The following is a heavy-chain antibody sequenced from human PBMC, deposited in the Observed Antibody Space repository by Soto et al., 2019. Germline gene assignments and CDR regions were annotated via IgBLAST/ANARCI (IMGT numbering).Heavy chain of an antibody. V-gene: IGHV4-39*01. CDR3: ARRGYSSGWFDS. CDR2: IYYSGST. Sequence: QLQLQESGPGLMKPSETLSLTCTVSGGSISTTSSYWGWIRQPPGKGLEWIGNIYYSGSTFYNPYLKSRLTISVDTSKNEFSLKLSSVTAADTAVYFCARRGYSSGWFDSWGQGTLVTVSS. J-gene: IGHJ5*01. D-gene: IGHD6-19*01. CDR1: GGSISTTSSY.